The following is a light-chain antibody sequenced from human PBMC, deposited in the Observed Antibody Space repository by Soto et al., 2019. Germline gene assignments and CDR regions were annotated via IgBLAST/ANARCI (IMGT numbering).Light chain of an antibody. CDR3: QQRNTWPIT. J-gene: IGKJ5*01. CDR2: RAS. CDR1: QTIYSN. Sequence: IVMTQSPATLSVSPGERATLSCRAGQTIYSNVAWYQQRPGQAPRLLIYRASTRATGVPARFSGSGSGTDFTLTISSLEPEDFAIYYCQQRNTWPITFGQGTRLEI. V-gene: IGKV3-15*01.